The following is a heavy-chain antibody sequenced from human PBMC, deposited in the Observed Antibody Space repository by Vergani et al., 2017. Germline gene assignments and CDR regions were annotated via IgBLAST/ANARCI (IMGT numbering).Heavy chain of an antibody. CDR2: IHYDGSHE. CDR3: AKDLKDCSSTSCYPYNWFDP. D-gene: IGHD2-2*01. J-gene: IGHJ5*02. V-gene: IGHV3-30*02. Sequence: QVQLVESGGGVVQPGRSLRLSCAASGFSFSSFGFHWVRQAPGKGLEWVAFIHYDGSHEYYIDSVKGRFTISRDNSKNTLILQMNGLRAEDTAVYYCAKDLKDCSSTSCYPYNWFDPWGQGTLVTVSS. CDR1: GFSFSSFG.